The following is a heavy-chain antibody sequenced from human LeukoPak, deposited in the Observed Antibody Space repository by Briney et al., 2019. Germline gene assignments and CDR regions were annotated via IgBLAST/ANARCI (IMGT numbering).Heavy chain of an antibody. Sequence: GESLKISCQGSGYSFTSYWIGWVRQMPGKGLEWMGIIYPGDSDTRYSPSFQGQVTISADKSISTAYLQWSSLKASDTAMYYCARQGCSSTSCYLSPDYWGQGTLVTVSS. CDR2: IYPGDSDT. CDR3: ARQGCSSTSCYLSPDY. CDR1: GYSFTSYW. V-gene: IGHV5-51*01. D-gene: IGHD2-2*01. J-gene: IGHJ4*02.